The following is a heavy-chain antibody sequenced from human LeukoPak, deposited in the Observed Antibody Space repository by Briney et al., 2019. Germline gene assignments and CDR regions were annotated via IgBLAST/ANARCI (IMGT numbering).Heavy chain of an antibody. D-gene: IGHD6-19*01. Sequence: SGTLSLTCAVSGGSISSSNWWSWVRQPPGKGLEWIGEIYHSGSTNYNPSLKSRVTISVDKSKNQFSLKLSSVTAADTAVYYCARRQWLALYYFDYWGQGTLVTVSS. CDR1: GGSISSSNW. V-gene: IGHV4-4*02. CDR3: ARRQWLALYYFDY. CDR2: IYHSGST. J-gene: IGHJ4*02.